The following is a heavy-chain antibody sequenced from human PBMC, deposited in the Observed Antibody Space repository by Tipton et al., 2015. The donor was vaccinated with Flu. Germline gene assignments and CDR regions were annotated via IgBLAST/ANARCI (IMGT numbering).Heavy chain of an antibody. CDR1: GFSFSTYA. J-gene: IGHJ4*02. Sequence: LSLTCAASGFSFSTYAMTWVRQAPGRGLEWLSTIRGDGDATFYADSVKGRFTISRDNSKNMVFLQMNNLRAEDTAVYFCAKWVRFYDSDGYYFLDSWGLGTLVTVSS. D-gene: IGHD3-22*01. CDR3: AKWVRFYDSDGYYFLDS. V-gene: IGHV3-23*01. CDR2: IRGDGDAT.